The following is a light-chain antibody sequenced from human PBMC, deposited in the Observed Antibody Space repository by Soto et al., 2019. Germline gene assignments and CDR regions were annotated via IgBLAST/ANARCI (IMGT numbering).Light chain of an antibody. CDR2: DVS. V-gene: IGLV2-14*01. CDR1: SSDVGGYNY. Sequence: QPVLTQPASVSGSPGQSITISCTGTSSDVGGYNYVSWYQQHPGKAPKLMIYDVSNRPSGVSNRFSGSKSGNTASLTISGLRAEDEADYYCSSYTSSSIFGTGTKLTVL. CDR3: SSYTSSSI. J-gene: IGLJ1*01.